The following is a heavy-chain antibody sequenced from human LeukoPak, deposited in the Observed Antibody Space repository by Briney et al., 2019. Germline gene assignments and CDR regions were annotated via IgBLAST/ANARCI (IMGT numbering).Heavy chain of an antibody. Sequence: GSLRLSCAASGFSFSNYGIHWVRQAPGKGLEWVTFMQYDGSDKFYADSVKGRFTISRDNSKNTLYLQMNSLRAEDTAIYYCAKDLYCSSTSCYMDVWGKGTTVTVSS. CDR1: GFSFSNYG. J-gene: IGHJ6*03. D-gene: IGHD2-2*01. V-gene: IGHV3-30*02. CDR2: MQYDGSDK. CDR3: AKDLYCSSTSCYMDV.